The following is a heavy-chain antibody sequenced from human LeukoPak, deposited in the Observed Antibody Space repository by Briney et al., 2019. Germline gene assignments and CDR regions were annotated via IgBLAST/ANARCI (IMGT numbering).Heavy chain of an antibody. D-gene: IGHD5-12*01. Sequence: ASVKVSCKASGYTFTSYHMHWVRQAPGQGLEWMGIINPSGGSTRYAQKFQGRVTMTRDTSTSTVYMELSSLRSEDTAVYYCARGWVATQDLNYFDYWGQGTLVTVSS. J-gene: IGHJ4*02. V-gene: IGHV1-46*01. CDR1: GYTFTSYH. CDR2: INPSGGST. CDR3: ARGWVATQDLNYFDY.